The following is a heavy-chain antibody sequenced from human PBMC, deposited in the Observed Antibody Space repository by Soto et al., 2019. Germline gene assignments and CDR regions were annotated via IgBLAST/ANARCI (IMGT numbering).Heavy chain of an antibody. CDR3: AKGDNNGWYWYFDL. V-gene: IGHV3-23*01. CDR1: GFTFGSYA. CDR2: ISGSDGTT. J-gene: IGHJ2*01. Sequence: GGSLRLSCVASGFTFGSYAVSWVRQAPGKWLEWVSAISGSDGTTYYADSVKGRFTISRDNSKNTPYLQMNSLRAEDTAVYYCAKGDNNGWYWYFDLWGRGALVTVSS. D-gene: IGHD6-19*01.